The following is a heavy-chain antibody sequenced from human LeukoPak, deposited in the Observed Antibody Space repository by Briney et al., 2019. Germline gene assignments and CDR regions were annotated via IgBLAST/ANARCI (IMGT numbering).Heavy chain of an antibody. D-gene: IGHD2-21*02. CDR1: GGSISSGDYY. V-gene: IGHV4-30-4*08. CDR2: IYYSGST. CDR3: AREEHIVVVTVATYCWFDP. J-gene: IGHJ5*02. Sequence: SETLSLTCTVSGGSISSGDYYWSWIRQPPGKGLEWIGYIYYSGSTYYNPSLKSRVTISADTPKNQFALKLNSVTAADTAVYYCAREEHIVVVTVATYCWFDPWGQGTLVTVSS.